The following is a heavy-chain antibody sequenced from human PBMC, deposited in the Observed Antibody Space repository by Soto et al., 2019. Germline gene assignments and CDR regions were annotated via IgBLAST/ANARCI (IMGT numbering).Heavy chain of an antibody. CDR2: IGTAGDP. CDR1: GFTFSSYD. J-gene: IGHJ3*02. Sequence: GGSLRLSCAASGFTFSSYDMHWVRQATGKGLEWVSAIGTAGDPYYPGSVKGRFTISRENAKNSLYLQMNSLRAGDTAVYYCARGLYDSSGYIGAFDIWGQGTMVTVSS. V-gene: IGHV3-13*05. CDR3: ARGLYDSSGYIGAFDI. D-gene: IGHD3-22*01.